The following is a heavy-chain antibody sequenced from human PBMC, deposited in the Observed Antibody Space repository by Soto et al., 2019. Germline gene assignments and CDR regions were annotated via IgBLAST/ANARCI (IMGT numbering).Heavy chain of an antibody. V-gene: IGHV4-30-4*01. D-gene: IGHD3-3*01. CDR1: GGSISSGDYY. CDR2: IYYSGST. Sequence: PSETLSLTCTVSGGSISSGDYYWSWIRQPPGKGLEWIGYIYYSGSTYYNPSLKSRVTISVDTSKNQFSLKLSSVTAADTAVYYCARGDYDFWSGYSTSNWYFDLWGRGTLVTVSS. J-gene: IGHJ2*01. CDR3: ARGDYDFWSGYSTSNWYFDL.